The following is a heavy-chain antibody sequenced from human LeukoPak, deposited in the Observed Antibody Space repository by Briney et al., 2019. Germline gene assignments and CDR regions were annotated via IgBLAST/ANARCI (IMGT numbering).Heavy chain of an antibody. CDR3: ARGVARYYGSGSYDY. CDR1: GFTFSSNY. V-gene: IGHV3-53*01. J-gene: IGHJ4*02. CDR2: IYSGGST. D-gene: IGHD3-10*01. Sequence: PGGSLRLSCAASGFTFSSNYMSWVRQAPGKGLEWVSVIYSGGSTYYADSVKGRFTISRDNSKNTLYLQMNSLRAEDTAVYYCARGVARYYGSGSYDYWGQGTLVTVSS.